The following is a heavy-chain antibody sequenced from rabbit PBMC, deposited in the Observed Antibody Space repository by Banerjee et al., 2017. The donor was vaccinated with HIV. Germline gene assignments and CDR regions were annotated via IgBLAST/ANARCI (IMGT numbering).Heavy chain of an antibody. J-gene: IGHJ3*01. V-gene: IGHV1S45*01. CDR2: IYARSAGST. Sequence: QEQLGESGGDLVKPEGSLTLTCTASAFSFSNKYVMCWVRQAPGKGLEWIACIYARSAGSTYYASWAKGRFTISRTSSTTVTLQMTSLTAADTATYFCAREGFWGQGTLVTVS. CDR1: AFSFSNKYV. CDR3: AREGF.